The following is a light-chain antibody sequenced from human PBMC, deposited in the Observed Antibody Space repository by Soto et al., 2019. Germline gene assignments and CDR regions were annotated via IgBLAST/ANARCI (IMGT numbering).Light chain of an antibody. CDR3: SSYAGSDNWV. CDR2: AVS. CDR1: NSDVGFYNF. J-gene: IGLJ3*02. Sequence: QSALAQPPSASGSPGQSVTISCTGTNSDVGFYNFVSWYQQHPGKAPKLMIYAVSERPSGVPDRFSGSKSGNTASLTVSGLQADDEGDYYCSSYAGSDNWVFGGGTKLTVL. V-gene: IGLV2-8*01.